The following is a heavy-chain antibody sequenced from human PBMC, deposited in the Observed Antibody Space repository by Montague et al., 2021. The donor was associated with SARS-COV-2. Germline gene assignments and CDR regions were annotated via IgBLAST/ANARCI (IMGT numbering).Heavy chain of an antibody. J-gene: IGHJ4*02. CDR1: GFSLTTHGVC. CDR3: ARMECGTVYSSDF. Sequence: VKPTQTLTLTCTVSGFSLTTHGVCVTWIRQPPGGALEWLSRIDWDGATHYKPSLKTRLTLSQDTSKNQVVLTVTNVDPVDTATYYCARMECGTVYSSDFWGQGIKVTVSS. D-gene: IGHD2-15*01. CDR2: IDWDGAT. V-gene: IGHV2-70*11.